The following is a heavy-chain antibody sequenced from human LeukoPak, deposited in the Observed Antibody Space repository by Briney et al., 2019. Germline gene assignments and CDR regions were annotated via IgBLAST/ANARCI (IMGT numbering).Heavy chain of an antibody. J-gene: IGHJ4*02. CDR3: AKGGRDGYNYGY. V-gene: IGHV3-23*01. Sequence: GGSLRLSYVASGFTFSNYAMSWVRQAPGKGLEWVSVISGSGGTTYYADSVQGRFTISRDNSKNTVYLQMNSLRAEDTAVYYCAKGGRDGYNYGYWGQRNLVTVSS. CDR2: ISGSGGTT. D-gene: IGHD5-24*01. CDR1: GFTFSNYA.